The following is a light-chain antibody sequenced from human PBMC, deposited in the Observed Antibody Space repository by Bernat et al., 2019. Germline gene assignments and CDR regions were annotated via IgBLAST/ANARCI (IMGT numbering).Light chain of an antibody. CDR2: DAT. CDR3: QQYRSSPIT. J-gene: IGKJ5*01. Sequence: EIVLTQSPATLSLSPGERATLSCRASQSVTNYLAWYQQKPGQAPRLLIYDATSRATGISDKLSGSGSGTDFTLTISRLEPEDVAVYYCQQYRSSPITFGQGTRLEIK. CDR1: QSVTNY. V-gene: IGKV3-20*01.